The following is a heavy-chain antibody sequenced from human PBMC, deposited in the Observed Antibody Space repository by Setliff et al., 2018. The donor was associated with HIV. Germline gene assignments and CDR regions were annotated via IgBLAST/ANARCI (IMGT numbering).Heavy chain of an antibody. CDR2: INHKGVT. D-gene: IGHD2-21*01. J-gene: IGHJ4*02. CDR1: GGAFNGYY. Sequence: PSETLSLTCAVYGGAFNGYYRTWIRQSPGRGLEWIGEINHKGVTNYSPSLMRRATISAETSKNQFSLRLSSVTAADTALYFCTRAQIAAPRPFDYWGQGTLVTVSS. V-gene: IGHV4-34*01. CDR3: TRAQIAAPRPFDY.